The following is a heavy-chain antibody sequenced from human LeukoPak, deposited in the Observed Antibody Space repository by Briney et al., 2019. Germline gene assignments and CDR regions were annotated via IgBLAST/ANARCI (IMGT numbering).Heavy chain of an antibody. CDR2: ISYDGSNK. J-gene: IGHJ4*02. CDR1: GFTFSSYG. CDR3: AKDPYSYGLNYFDY. V-gene: IGHV3-30*18. D-gene: IGHD5-18*01. Sequence: PGRSLRLSCAASGFTFSSYGMHWVRQAPGKGLEWVAVISYDGSNKYYADSVKGRFTISRDNSKNTLYLRMNSLRAEDAAVYYCAKDPYSYGLNYFDYWGQGTLVTVSS.